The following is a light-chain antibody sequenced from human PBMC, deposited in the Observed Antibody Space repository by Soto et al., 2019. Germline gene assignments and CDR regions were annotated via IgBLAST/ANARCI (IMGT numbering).Light chain of an antibody. CDR3: QQSYNGPFT. CDR2: SAS. CDR1: QSISRY. Sequence: DIQMTQSPSSLSASVGDRVTVTCRAGQSISRYLNWYQQRPGKAPKLLIYSASSLQTGVPSRFSGSGSGTDFTLTINSLQPGDFATYYCQQSYNGPFTFGPGTKVDIK. V-gene: IGKV1-39*01. J-gene: IGKJ3*01.